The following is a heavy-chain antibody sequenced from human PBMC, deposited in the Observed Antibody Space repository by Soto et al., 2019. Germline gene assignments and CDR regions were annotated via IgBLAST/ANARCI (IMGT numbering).Heavy chain of an antibody. CDR3: ARSVPGEIYDYGDFFDY. Sequence: GGSLRLSCAASGFTFSSYWMSWVRQAPGKGLEWVANIKQDGSEKYYVDSVKGRFTISRDNAKNSLYLQMNSLRAEDTAVYYCARSVPGEIYDYGDFFDYWGQGTLVTVSS. D-gene: IGHD4-17*01. CDR2: IKQDGSEK. CDR1: GFTFSSYW. V-gene: IGHV3-7*01. J-gene: IGHJ4*02.